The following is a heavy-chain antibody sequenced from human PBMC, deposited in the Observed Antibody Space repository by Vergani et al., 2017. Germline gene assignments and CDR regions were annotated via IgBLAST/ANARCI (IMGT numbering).Heavy chain of an antibody. J-gene: IGHJ3*02. CDR2: IIPIFGTA. D-gene: IGHD2-15*01. CDR1: GGTFSSYA. V-gene: IGHV1-69*13. CDR3: ARGPYCSGGSCYAFDI. Sequence: QVQLVQSGAEVKKPGSSVKVSCKASGGTFSSYAISWVRQAPGQGLEWMGRIIPIFGTANYAQKFQGRVTITADESTSTAYMELSSLRSQDTAVYYCARGPYCSGGSCYAFDIWGQGTMVTVSS.